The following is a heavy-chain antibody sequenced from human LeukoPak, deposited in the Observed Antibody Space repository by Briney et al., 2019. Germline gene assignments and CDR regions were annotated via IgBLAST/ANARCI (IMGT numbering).Heavy chain of an antibody. V-gene: IGHV3-21*01. Sequence: PGGSLRLSCAASGYTFSCCSMNWVRQAPGKGLDWLSSINNSGDDKDHADSVQGRFTSSRDNAKNSLYLQMNSLRAEDTAVYYCARELDRIQDLDSWGQGTQVTVSS. CDR2: INNSGDDK. J-gene: IGHJ4*02. D-gene: IGHD1-1*01. CDR1: GYTFSCCS. CDR3: ARELDRIQDLDS.